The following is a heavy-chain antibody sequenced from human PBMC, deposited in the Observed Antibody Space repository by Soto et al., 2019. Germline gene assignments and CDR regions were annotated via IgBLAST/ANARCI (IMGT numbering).Heavy chain of an antibody. CDR3: ARDWRWYYFDY. J-gene: IGHJ4*02. CDR2: ISSSSSYI. CDR1: GFTFSSYS. D-gene: IGHD6-13*01. Sequence: GGSLRLSCAASGFTFSSYSMNWVRQVPGKGLEWVSSISSSSSYIYYADSVKGRFTISRDNAKNSLYLQMNSLRAEDTAVYYCARDWRWYYFDYWGQGTLVTVSS. V-gene: IGHV3-21*01.